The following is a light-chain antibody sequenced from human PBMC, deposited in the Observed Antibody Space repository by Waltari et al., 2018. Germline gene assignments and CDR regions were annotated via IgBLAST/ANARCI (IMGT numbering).Light chain of an antibody. Sequence: SALTQPRSVSGSPGQSVTISCTGTTNDLGSYNYVSWYQQHPGIAPKLIIFDVTKRPSGVPDRLSGSKSGNTASLTISGLRAEDEAEYYCCSYAGSYTWVFGGGTKLTVV. J-gene: IGLJ3*02. V-gene: IGLV2-11*01. CDR3: CSYAGSYTWV. CDR1: TNDLGSYNY. CDR2: DVT.